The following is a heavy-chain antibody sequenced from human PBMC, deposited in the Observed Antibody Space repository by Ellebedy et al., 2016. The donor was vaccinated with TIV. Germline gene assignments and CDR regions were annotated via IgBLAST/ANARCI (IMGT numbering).Heavy chain of an antibody. V-gene: IGHV3-74*01. Sequence: GGSLRLXXAASGFTFSDYYMSWIRQAPGKGLVWVSRINSDGSSTSYGDSVKGRFTISSDNAKNTLYLQMNNLRAEDTAVYYCARGRRNDYGGNSRYFQHWGQGTLVTVSS. J-gene: IGHJ1*01. CDR1: GFTFSDYY. CDR3: ARGRRNDYGGNSRYFQH. D-gene: IGHD4-23*01. CDR2: INSDGSST.